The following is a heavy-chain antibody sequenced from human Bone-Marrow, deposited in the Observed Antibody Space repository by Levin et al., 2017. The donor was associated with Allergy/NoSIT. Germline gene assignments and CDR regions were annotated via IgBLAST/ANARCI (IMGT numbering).Heavy chain of an antibody. CDR1: GFTFSSYA. Sequence: GGSLRLSCAASGFTFSSYAMHWVRQAPGKGLEWVAVISYDGSNKYYADSVKGRFTISRDNSKNTLYLQMNSLRAEDTAVYYCARVFARKFGVVTAILSTLDYWGQGTLVTVSS. J-gene: IGHJ4*02. V-gene: IGHV3-30-3*01. CDR2: ISYDGSNK. CDR3: ARVFARKFGVVTAILSTLDY. D-gene: IGHD2-21*02.